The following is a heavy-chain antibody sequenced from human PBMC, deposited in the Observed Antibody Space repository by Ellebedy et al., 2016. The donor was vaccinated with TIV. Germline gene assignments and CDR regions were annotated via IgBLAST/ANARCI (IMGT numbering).Heavy chain of an antibody. V-gene: IGHV3-7*01. CDR3: ARELNGGPDY. Sequence: PGGSLRLSCAASGFTFPIFWMSWVRQAPGKGLEWVANIKEDGSEKYHVGSVKGRFTISRDNAKNSLYLQMNSLRAEDTALYYCARELNGGPDYWGQGTLVTVSS. CDR1: GFTFPIFW. D-gene: IGHD1-1*01. CDR2: IKEDGSEK. J-gene: IGHJ4*02.